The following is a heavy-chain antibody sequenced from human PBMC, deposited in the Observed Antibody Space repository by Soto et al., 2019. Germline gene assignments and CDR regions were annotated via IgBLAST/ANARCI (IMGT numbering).Heavy chain of an antibody. Sequence: SQTLSLTCAVYGGSFSGYYWSWIRQPPGKGLEWIGEINHSGSTNYNPSLKSRVTISVDTSKNQFSLKLSSVTAADTAVYYCARGLFSSSWPYFDYWGQGTLVTVSS. D-gene: IGHD6-13*01. CDR1: GGSFSGYY. CDR2: INHSGST. J-gene: IGHJ4*02. CDR3: ARGLFSSSWPYFDY. V-gene: IGHV4-34*01.